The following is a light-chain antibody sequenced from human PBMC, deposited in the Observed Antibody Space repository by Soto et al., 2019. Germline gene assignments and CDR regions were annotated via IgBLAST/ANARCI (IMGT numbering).Light chain of an antibody. CDR3: QSYDSSLNRV. J-gene: IGLJ1*01. Sequence: QSVLSQPPSVSGAPGQRITISCTGSSSNIGANYDVHWYRQVPGTAPKLLMSGDNNRPSGVADRFSGSKSGTSASLAITRLQAEDEADYYGQSYDSSLNRVFGGGTKVTVL. V-gene: IGLV1-40*01. CDR2: GDN. CDR1: SSNIGANYD.